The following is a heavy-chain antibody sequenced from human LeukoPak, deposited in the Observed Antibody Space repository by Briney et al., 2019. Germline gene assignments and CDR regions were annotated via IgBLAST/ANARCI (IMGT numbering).Heavy chain of an antibody. CDR3: ARAQGRYDSSAGAFDI. CDR1: GFTFSSYG. V-gene: IGHV3-33*01. J-gene: IGHJ3*02. D-gene: IGHD3-22*01. CDR2: IWYDGSNK. Sequence: GGSLRLSCAASGFTFSSYGMHWVRQAPGKGLEWVAVIWYDGSNKYYADSVKGRFTISRDNSKNTLYLQMNSLRAEDTAVYYCARAQGRYDSSAGAFDIWGQGTMVTVSS.